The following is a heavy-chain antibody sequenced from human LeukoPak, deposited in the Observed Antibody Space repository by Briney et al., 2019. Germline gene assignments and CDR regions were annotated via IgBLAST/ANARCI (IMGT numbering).Heavy chain of an antibody. V-gene: IGHV1-24*01. J-gene: IGHJ4*02. CDR2: FDPEDGET. D-gene: IGHD3-22*01. Sequence: ASVKVSCKVSGYTLTELSMHWVRQAPGKGLEWMGGFDPEDGETTYAQKFQGRVTMTEDTSTDTAYMELSSLRSEDTAAYYCATDRIFSGSSGYYRYFDYWGQGTLVTVSS. CDR3: ATDRIFSGSSGYYRYFDY. CDR1: GYTLTELS.